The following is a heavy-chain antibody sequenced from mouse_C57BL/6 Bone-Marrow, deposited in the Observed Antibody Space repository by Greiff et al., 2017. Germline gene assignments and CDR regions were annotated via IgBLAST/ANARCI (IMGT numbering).Heavy chain of an antibody. J-gene: IGHJ2*01. CDR1: GFTFSSYG. D-gene: IGHD2-1*01. V-gene: IGHV5-6*02. CDR2: ISSGGSYT. Sequence: EVQGVESGGDLVKPGGSLKLSCAASGFTFSSYGMYWVRQPPDKRLEWVATISSGGSYTYYPDSVKGRFTISRDNAKNTLYLQMSSLKSEYTAMYYCARRRNYEDYWGQGTTLTVSS. CDR3: ARRRNYEDY.